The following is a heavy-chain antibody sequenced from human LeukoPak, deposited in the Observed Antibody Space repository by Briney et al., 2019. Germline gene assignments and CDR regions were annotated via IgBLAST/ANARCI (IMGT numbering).Heavy chain of an antibody. J-gene: IGHJ6*03. CDR3: ARTHRYCSSTSCYLPYYYYYMDV. CDR2: INPNSGGT. V-gene: IGHV1-2*02. CDR1: GYTFTGYY. Sequence: GASVKVSCKASGYTFTGYYMHWVRQAPGQGLEWMGWINPNSGGTNYAQKLQGRVTMTRDTSISTAYMELSRLRSDDTAVYHCARTHRYCSSTSCYLPYYYYYMDVWGKGTTVTVSS. D-gene: IGHD2-2*01.